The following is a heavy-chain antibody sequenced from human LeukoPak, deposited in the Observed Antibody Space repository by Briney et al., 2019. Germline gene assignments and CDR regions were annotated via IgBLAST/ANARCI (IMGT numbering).Heavy chain of an antibody. J-gene: IGHJ5*02. CDR2: IDPSDSYT. V-gene: IGHV5-10-1*01. CDR3: ARDLGYYGSGSPRFDP. Sequence: GESLRISCKGSGYSFTSYWISWVRQMPGKGLEWMGRIDPSDSYTNYSPSFQGHVTISADKSISTAYLQWSSLKASDTAMYYCARDLGYYGSGSPRFDPWGQGTLVTVSS. CDR1: GYSFTSYW. D-gene: IGHD3-10*01.